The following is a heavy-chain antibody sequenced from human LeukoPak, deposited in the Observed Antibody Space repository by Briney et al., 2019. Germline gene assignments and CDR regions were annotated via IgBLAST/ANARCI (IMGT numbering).Heavy chain of an antibody. D-gene: IGHD3-22*01. CDR3: ASYYDSTGWDY. CDR1: GGSISSGGYY. Sequence: SETLSLTCTVSGGSISSGGYYWSWIRQPPGKGLEWIGYIYHSGSTYYNPSLKSRVTISVDRSKNQFSLKLSSVTAADTAMYYCASYYDSTGWDYWGQGTLVTVSS. CDR2: IYHSGST. J-gene: IGHJ4*02. V-gene: IGHV4-30-2*01.